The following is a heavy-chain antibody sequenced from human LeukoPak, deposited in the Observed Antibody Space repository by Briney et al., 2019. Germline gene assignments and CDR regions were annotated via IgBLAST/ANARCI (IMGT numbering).Heavy chain of an antibody. CDR3: ACGDYGDNPPAY. D-gene: IGHD4-23*01. CDR2: INPGGGGT. V-gene: IGHV1-46*01. CDR1: GYTFTTYY. J-gene: IGHJ4*02. Sequence: ASVKVSCKASGYTFTTYYMYWVRQAPGQGLEWMGTINPGGGGTRYAQEFQGRVTMTRDTSTSTIYMQLSSLGSEDTALYYCACGDYGDNPPAYWGQGTLVTVSS.